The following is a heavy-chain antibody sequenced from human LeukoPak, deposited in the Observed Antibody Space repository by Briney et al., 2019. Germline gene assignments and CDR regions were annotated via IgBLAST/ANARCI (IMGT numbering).Heavy chain of an antibody. CDR3: AREGVVVPAAFDAFDI. CDR2: ISYDGSNK. V-gene: IGHV3-30-3*01. D-gene: IGHD2-2*01. J-gene: IGHJ3*02. CDR1: GFTFSSYA. Sequence: PGGSLRLSCAASGFTFSSYAMHWVRQAPGKGLEWVAVISYDGSNKYYADSVKGRFTISRDNSKNTLYLQMNSLRAEDTAVYYCAREGVVVPAAFDAFDIWGQGTMVTVSS.